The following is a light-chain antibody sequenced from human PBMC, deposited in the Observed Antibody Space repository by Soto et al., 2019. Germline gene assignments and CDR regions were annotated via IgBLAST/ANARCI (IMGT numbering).Light chain of an antibody. V-gene: IGKV1-5*03. CDR3: QQYNYYST. CDR1: QSISSW. CDR2: RAS. J-gene: IGKJ1*01. Sequence: DIQMTQSPSTLSASVGDRVTITFRASQSISSWLAWYQQKPGKAPKLLIYRASNLESGVPLTFSGSGSGTEFTLTISSLQPDDFATYYCQQYNYYSTFAQGTKVDIK.